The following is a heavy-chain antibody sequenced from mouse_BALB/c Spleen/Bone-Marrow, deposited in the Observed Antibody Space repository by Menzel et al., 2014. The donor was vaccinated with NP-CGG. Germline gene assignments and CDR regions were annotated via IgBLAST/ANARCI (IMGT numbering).Heavy chain of an antibody. CDR3: ARHHRYAYYFDY. J-gene: IGHJ2*01. CDR2: IHPNSGNT. Sequence: VQLQQSGSVLVRPGASVKLSCQASGYTFTSSWMHWAKQRPGQGLKWIGEIHPNSGNTNYNEKFKGKATLTVDTSSSIAYVDLSSLTAEDSAVYFCARHHRYAYYFDYWGQGTTLTVSS. CDR1: GYTFTSSW. D-gene: IGHD2-14*01. V-gene: IGHV1S130*01.